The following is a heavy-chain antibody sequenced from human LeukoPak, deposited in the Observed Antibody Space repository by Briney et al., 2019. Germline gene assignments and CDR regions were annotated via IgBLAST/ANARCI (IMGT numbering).Heavy chain of an antibody. V-gene: IGHV3-23*01. Sequence: GSLRLSCAASGFTFSSYGMSWVRPAPGKGLEWVTAISGSGGSTYYADSVEGRFTISRDNSKNTLYLQMNSLRAEDTAVYYCAKSRRGSSVYYSSSDYWGQGTLVTVSS. J-gene: IGHJ4*02. CDR2: ISGSGGST. D-gene: IGHD3-22*01. CDR3: AKSRRGSSVYYSSSDY. CDR1: GFTFSSYG.